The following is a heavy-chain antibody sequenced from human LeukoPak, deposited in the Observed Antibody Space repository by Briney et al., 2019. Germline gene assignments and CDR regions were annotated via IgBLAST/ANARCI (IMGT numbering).Heavy chain of an antibody. D-gene: IGHD3-10*02. CDR3: AELGITMIGGV. CDR2: ISSSGSTI. Sequence: GGSLRLSCAASGFTFSSNAMSWVRQGPGKGLEWVSYISSSGSTIYYADSVKGRFTISRDNAKNSLYLQMNSLRAEDTAVYYCAELGITMIGGVWGKGTTVTISS. CDR1: GFTFSSNA. V-gene: IGHV3-48*03. J-gene: IGHJ6*04.